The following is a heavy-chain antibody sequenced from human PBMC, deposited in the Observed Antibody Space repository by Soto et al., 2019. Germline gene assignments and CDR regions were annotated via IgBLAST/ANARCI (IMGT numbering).Heavy chain of an antibody. J-gene: IGHJ4*02. D-gene: IGHD2-15*01. Sequence: QITLKESGPTLVKPTQTLTLTCTISGFSLSTSGVGVGWIRQPPGKALEWLALIYWDDVQRYSPSLKTRLTITKDTSRNQVVLTMTNMDPVDTATYYCAHSPCSGGTCYLFAYWGRGTLVTVSS. V-gene: IGHV2-5*02. CDR3: AHSPCSGGTCYLFAY. CDR2: IYWDDVQ. CDR1: GFSLSTSGVG.